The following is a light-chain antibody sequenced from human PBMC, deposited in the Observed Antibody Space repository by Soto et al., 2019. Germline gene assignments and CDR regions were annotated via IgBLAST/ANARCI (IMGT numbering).Light chain of an antibody. V-gene: IGLV2-8*01. Sequence: QSVLTQPPSASGSPGQSVTISCTGTSSDVGAYNYVSWYQQHPGKAPKLMIYEVNKRPSGVPDRFSGSKSGNTASLTVSGLQAEDEADYYCSSYAGSNNFVVFGGGTQLTVL. CDR2: EVN. J-gene: IGLJ2*01. CDR1: SSDVGAYNY. CDR3: SSYAGSNNFVV.